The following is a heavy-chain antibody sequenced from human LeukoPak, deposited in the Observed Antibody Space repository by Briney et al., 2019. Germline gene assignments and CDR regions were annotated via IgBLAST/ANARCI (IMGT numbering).Heavy chain of an antibody. CDR3: AKVGYSSSWTIDY. CDR2: ISYDGSNK. D-gene: IGHD6-13*01. Sequence: PGGSLRLSCAASGFTFSSYGMHWVRQAPGKGLEWVAVISYDGSNKYYADSVKGRFTISRDNSKNTLYLQMNSLRDEDTAVYYCAKVGYSSSWTIDYWGQGTLVTVSS. CDR1: GFTFSSYG. V-gene: IGHV3-30*18. J-gene: IGHJ4*02.